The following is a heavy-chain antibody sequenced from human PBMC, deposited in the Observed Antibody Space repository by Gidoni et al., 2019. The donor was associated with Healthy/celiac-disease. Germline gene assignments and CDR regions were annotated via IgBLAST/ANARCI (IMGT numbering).Heavy chain of an antibody. CDR1: GFTFRSYA. J-gene: IGHJ4*02. Sequence: EVHLLESGGGLAPPGGSLRPSCAASGFTFRSYAMSWVRQAPGKGLEWVSAISGSGGSTYYADSVKGRFTISRDNSKNTLYLQMNSLRAEDTAVYYCAKGNQAVKGNYFDYWGQGTLVTVSA. CDR3: AKGNQAVKGNYFDY. CDR2: ISGSGGST. V-gene: IGHV3-23*01. D-gene: IGHD2-2*01.